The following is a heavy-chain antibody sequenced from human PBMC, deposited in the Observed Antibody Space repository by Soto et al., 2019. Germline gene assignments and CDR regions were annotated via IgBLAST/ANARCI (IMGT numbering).Heavy chain of an antibody. CDR2: ISGSGGST. CDR3: AKDGPTPEKSSGYYYR. CDR1: GFTFSSYA. J-gene: IGHJ4*02. V-gene: IGHV3-23*01. D-gene: IGHD3-22*01. Sequence: EVQLLESGGGLVQPGGSLRLSCAASGFTFSSYAMSWVRQAPGKGLEWVSAISGSGGSTYYADSVKGRFTISRDNSKNTLYLQMNSLRAEDTAVYYCAKDGPTPEKSSGYYYRWGQGTLVTVSS.